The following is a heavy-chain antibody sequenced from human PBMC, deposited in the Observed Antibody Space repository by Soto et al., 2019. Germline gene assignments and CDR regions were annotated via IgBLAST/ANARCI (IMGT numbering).Heavy chain of an antibody. CDR2: INSDGTTT. CDR3: TRGCATGEGIYHFEN. CDR1: GFTFTNNW. J-gene: IGHJ4*02. D-gene: IGHD3-10*01. Sequence: EVQLVESGGGLVQPGGSLRLSCAASGFTFTNNWMHWVRQAPGKGLVWVSRINSDGTTTTYADSVKGRFTISRDNAKNTLYLQENSLGGEDTAVYYCTRGCATGEGIYHFENWGQGTLVTVSS. V-gene: IGHV3-74*01.